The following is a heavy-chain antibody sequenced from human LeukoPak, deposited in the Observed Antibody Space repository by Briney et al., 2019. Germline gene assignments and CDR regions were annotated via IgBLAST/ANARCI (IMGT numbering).Heavy chain of an antibody. J-gene: IGHJ4*02. CDR2: IYDIGST. CDR1: GGSISSSSYY. CDR3: ARHGRWLQDFDY. D-gene: IGHD5-24*01. V-gene: IGHV4-39*01. Sequence: AETLSLTCTVSGGSISSSSYYWGWIRQPPGKGLEWIRSIYDIGSTYYNPSLKSRVTISVDTSKNQFSLKLSSVTAADTAVYYCARHGRWLQDFDYWGQGTLVTVS.